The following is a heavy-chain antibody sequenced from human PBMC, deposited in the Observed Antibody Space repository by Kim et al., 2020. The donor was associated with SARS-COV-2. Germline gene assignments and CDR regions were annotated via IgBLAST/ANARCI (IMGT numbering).Heavy chain of an antibody. CDR3: ARGVNYAGDY. J-gene: IGHJ4*02. CDR1: GFTFTSYW. CDR2: IYPTDFDT. D-gene: IGHD3-16*01. Sequence: GESLKISCKTSGFTFTSYWIGWVRQRPGKGLEWVGLIYPTDFDTRYNPAFQGQVTTSADRSITTAYLQWSNLEASDTAMYYCARGVNYAGDYWGQGTLVTVSS. V-gene: IGHV5-51*01.